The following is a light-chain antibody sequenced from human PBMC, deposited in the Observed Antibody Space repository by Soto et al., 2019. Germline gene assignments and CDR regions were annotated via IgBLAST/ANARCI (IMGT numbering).Light chain of an antibody. Sequence: EIVMTQSPATLSVSPGEKATLSCRASQSVTSYLAWYQQTPGQAPRLLIQGASARATDVPARFSGSGSGTEFTLTILSLQSEDFAVYYCQQYSNWPWTFGQGTKVEI. V-gene: IGKV3-15*01. CDR2: GAS. CDR3: QQYSNWPWT. J-gene: IGKJ1*01. CDR1: QSVTSY.